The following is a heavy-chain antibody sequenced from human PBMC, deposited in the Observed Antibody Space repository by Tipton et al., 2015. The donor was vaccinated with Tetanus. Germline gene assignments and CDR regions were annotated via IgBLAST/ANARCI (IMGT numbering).Heavy chain of an antibody. CDR3: ARGSNYTSQYGFDV. D-gene: IGHD4-11*01. Sequence: SLRLSCAASGFTFSSYYMSWIRQAPGKGLEWISYISNSGSTIYNADSVKGRFTISRDNAKNSLHLQLNSLRAEDTAIYYCARGSNYTSQYGFDVWGQGTPVTVSS. J-gene: IGHJ6*02. CDR1: GFTFSSYY. CDR2: ISNSGSTI. V-gene: IGHV3-11*01.